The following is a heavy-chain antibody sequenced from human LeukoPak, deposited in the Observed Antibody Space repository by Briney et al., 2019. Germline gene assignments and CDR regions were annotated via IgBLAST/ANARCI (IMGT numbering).Heavy chain of an antibody. CDR2: INHSGST. CDR3: ASPRT. J-gene: IGHJ5*02. CDR1: GFTFSSYA. Sequence: PGGSLRLSCAASGFTFSSYAMSWVRQPPGKGLEWIGEINHSGSTNYNPPLKSRVTISVDTSKNQFSLKLSSVTAADTAVYYCASPRTWGQGTLVTVSS. V-gene: IGHV4-34*01.